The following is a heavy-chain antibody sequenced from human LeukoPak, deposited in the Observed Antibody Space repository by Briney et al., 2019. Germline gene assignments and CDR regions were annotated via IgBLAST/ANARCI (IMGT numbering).Heavy chain of an antibody. V-gene: IGHV4-39*01. J-gene: IGHJ5*02. CDR2: IYYSGST. CDR3: ARRGWELNWFDP. Sequence: SETLSLTCTVSGGSISSSSYYWGWIRQPPGKGLEWIGSIYYSGSTYYNPSLKSRVTISVDTSKNQFSLKLSSVTAADTAVHYCARRGWELNWFDPWGQGTLVTVSS. CDR1: GGSISSSSYY. D-gene: IGHD1-26*01.